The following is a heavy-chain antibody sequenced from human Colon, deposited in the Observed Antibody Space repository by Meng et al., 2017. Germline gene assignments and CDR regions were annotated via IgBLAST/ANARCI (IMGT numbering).Heavy chain of an antibody. J-gene: IGHJ1*01. V-gene: IGHV1-69*06. CDR2: ITPLFGST. CDR3: AREDGSIGFTPAGQ. Sequence: VQLVQVGAEVKKPGSSVKVSFKSSGYIFTSYVIKWLRQAPGQGLEWMGGITPLFGSTNYAQKFQGRVTITADKSTSTTYMELSSLRSEDTAVYYCAREDGSIGFTPAGQWGQGTLVTVSS. D-gene: IGHD1-26*01. CDR1: GYIFTSYV.